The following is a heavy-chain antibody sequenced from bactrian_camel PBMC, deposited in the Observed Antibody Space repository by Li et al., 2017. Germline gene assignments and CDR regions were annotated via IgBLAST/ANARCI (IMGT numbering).Heavy chain of an antibody. CDR2: LYTGGSGVT. D-gene: IGHD6*01. V-gene: IGHV3S54*01. CDR1: GHLGITHC. J-gene: IGHJ4*01. Sequence: HVQLVESGGDSVQAGGSLRLSCEVSGHLGITHCMGWFRQAPGKEREGVANLYTGGSGVTYYADSVKGRFTISQDKANNTLYLQMNKLKPEDTAMYYCAADVSQLAAYTVSTLKCGEKVGVQGKGTQVTVS.